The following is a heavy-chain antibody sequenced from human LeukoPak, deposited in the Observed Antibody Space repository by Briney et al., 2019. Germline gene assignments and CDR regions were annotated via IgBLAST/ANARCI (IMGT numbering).Heavy chain of an antibody. Sequence: KVGESLKISCKGSGYSFTSYWIGWVRQMPGKGLEWMGIIYPGDSDTRYSPSFQGQVTISADKSISTAYLQWSSLKASDTAMYYCARSRGHHCTNGVCYIGAFDYWGQGTLVTVSS. CDR3: ARSRGHHCTNGVCYIGAFDY. V-gene: IGHV5-51*01. D-gene: IGHD2-8*01. CDR2: IYPGDSDT. J-gene: IGHJ4*02. CDR1: GYSFTSYW.